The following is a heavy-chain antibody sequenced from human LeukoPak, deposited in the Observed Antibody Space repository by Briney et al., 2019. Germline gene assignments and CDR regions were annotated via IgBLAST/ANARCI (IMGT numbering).Heavy chain of an antibody. CDR1: GYTFTGYY. CDR2: INPNSGGT. J-gene: IGHJ4*02. CDR3: ARRGSSSSLDY. Sequence: ASVKVSCKASGYTFTGYYMHWVRQAPGQGLEWMGWINPNSGGTNYAQKFQGWVTMTRDSSISTAYMELSRLRSEDTAVYYCARRGSSSSLDYWGQGTLVTVSS. D-gene: IGHD6-6*01. V-gene: IGHV1-2*04.